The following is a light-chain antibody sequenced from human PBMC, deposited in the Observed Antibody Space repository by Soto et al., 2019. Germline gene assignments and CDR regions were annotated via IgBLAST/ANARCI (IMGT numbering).Light chain of an antibody. V-gene: IGKV3-15*01. CDR3: QQYGSSPPWT. CDR1: QSVTTN. CDR2: GAS. Sequence: ETVVTQSPATLSVSPGERATLSCRASQSVTTNLAWYQQKSGQAPRLLIYGASTRATGVPARFSGSGSGTEFTLTISSLQSEDFAVYYCQQYGSSPPWTFGQGTKVEIK. J-gene: IGKJ1*01.